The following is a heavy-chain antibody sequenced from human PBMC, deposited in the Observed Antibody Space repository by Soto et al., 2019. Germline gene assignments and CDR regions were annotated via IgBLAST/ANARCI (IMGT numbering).Heavy chain of an antibody. CDR3: ARGTMLRGPGYYYAMDV. CDR2: IYYDGRS. J-gene: IGHJ6*02. Sequence: QVQLQESGPGLVKPSQTLSLTCSVSGDSISRNGYFWTWIRQHPGKGLEWIGYIYYDGRSYYTPALNSRVSISVDTSKNQFSLNLTAVTAADTAVYYCARGTMLRGPGYYYAMDVWGQGTTVTVSS. V-gene: IGHV4-31*03. CDR1: GDSISRNGYF. D-gene: IGHD3-10*01.